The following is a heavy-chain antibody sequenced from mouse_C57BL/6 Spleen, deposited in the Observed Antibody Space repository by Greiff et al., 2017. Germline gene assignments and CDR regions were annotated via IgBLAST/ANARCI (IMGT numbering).Heavy chain of an antibody. J-gene: IGHJ1*03. V-gene: IGHV5-9-1*02. D-gene: IGHD1-1*01. CDR3: TRDHYYGSSGGYFDV. CDR2: ISSGGDYI. CDR1: GFTFSSYA. Sequence: EVQRVESGEGLVKPGGSLKLSCAASGFTFSSYAMSLVRQTPEKRLEWVAYISSGGDYIYYADTVKGRFTISRDNARNTLYLQMSSLKSEDTAMYYCTRDHYYGSSGGYFDVWGTGTTVTVSS.